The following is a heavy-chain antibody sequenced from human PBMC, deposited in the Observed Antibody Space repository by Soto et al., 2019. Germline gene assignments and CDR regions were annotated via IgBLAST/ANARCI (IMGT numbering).Heavy chain of an antibody. D-gene: IGHD2-2*01. V-gene: IGHV1-18*04. J-gene: IGHJ6*02. CDR3: ARDPRVYCSSTSCYFPSYYYYGMDV. CDR2: ISAYNGNT. Sequence: GASVKVSCKASGYTFTSYGISWVRQAPRQGLEWMGWISAYNGNTNYAQKLQGRVTMTTDTSTSTAYMELRSLRSDDTAVYYCARDPRVYCSSTSCYFPSYYYYGMDVWGQGTTVTVSS. CDR1: GYTFTSYG.